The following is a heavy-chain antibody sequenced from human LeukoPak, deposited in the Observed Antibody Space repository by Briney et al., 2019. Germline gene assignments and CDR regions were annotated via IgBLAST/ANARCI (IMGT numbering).Heavy chain of an antibody. CDR3: ARGGRDTTMVT. CDR1: GFTFSSCW. D-gene: IGHD5-18*01. CDR2: INSDENTA. V-gene: IGHV3-74*01. Sequence: GGSLRLSCAASGFTFSSCWMHWVRQAPGKGLVWISRINSDENTARYADSVKGRFTISRDNAKNTLYLQMNSLRAEDTAVYYCARGGRDTTMVTWGQGTLATVSS. J-gene: IGHJ5*02.